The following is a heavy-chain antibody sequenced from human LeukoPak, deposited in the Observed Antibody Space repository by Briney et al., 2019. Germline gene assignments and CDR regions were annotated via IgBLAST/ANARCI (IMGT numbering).Heavy chain of an antibody. Sequence: KPSETLSLTCAISVASISSTNWWIWVRQPPGKGLEWIGEMHHSGRTNYIPSLKSRITISVDKSKNQVFLRLNSVAAADTALYYCARAQEGCSRASCYLEPWGQGTLVTVSS. CDR3: ARAQEGCSRASCYLEP. V-gene: IGHV4-4*02. CDR1: VASISSTNW. D-gene: IGHD2-2*01. CDR2: MHHSGRT. J-gene: IGHJ5*02.